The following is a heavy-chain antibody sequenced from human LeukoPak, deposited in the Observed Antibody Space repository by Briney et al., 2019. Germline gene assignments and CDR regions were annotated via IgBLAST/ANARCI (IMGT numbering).Heavy chain of an antibody. D-gene: IGHD3-22*01. Sequence: SETLSLTCTVSGGSISSYYWSWIRQPPGKGLEWIGYIYYSGSTNYNPSLKSRVTISVDTSKNQFSLKLSSVTAADTAVYYCARGRRYYDSSGYYSLYFDYWGQGTLVTVSS. CDR2: IYYSGST. J-gene: IGHJ4*02. V-gene: IGHV4-59*12. CDR1: GGSISSYY. CDR3: ARGRRYYDSSGYYSLYFDY.